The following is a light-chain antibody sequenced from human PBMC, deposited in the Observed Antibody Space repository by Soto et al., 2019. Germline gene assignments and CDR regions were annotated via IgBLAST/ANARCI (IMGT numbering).Light chain of an antibody. CDR1: QTISSY. CDR2: AAK. Sequence: DIQMTQSPSSLSASVGDVVTITCRASQTISSYVNWYQQKPGKAPTLLIYAAKTLYRGVPSRFSASGSGTEFTLTISSLQPEDFATYYCQQSHTTLTFGGGTKVDMK. J-gene: IGKJ4*01. CDR3: QQSHTTLT. V-gene: IGKV1-39*01.